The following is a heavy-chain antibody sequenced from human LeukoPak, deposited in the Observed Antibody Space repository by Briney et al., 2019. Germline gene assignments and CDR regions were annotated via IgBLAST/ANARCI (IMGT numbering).Heavy chain of an antibody. D-gene: IGHD3-3*01. CDR3: ARQESGPYHYMDV. J-gene: IGHJ6*03. CDR2: VYYSVST. Sequence: SETLSLTCSVSGGSISSYYWTWIRQAPGKGLEWIGYVYYSVSTNYNPSLKGRVSISQDTSKNQVSLKLSSVTAADTAVYYCARQESGPYHYMDVWGKGTTATVSS. CDR1: GGSISSYY. V-gene: IGHV4-59*08.